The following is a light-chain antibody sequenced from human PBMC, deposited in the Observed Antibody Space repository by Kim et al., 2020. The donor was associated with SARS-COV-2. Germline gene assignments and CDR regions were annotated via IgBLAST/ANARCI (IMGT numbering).Light chain of an antibody. CDR2: EVS. V-gene: IGLV2-18*02. Sequence: SCTISGTGTSCDVWSYNRVSWYQQPPRTDPKLLIYEVSNRPSGVPDRFSGSKSGNTASLTISGLQAEDEADYYCSSYTSSSTWVFGGGTKLTVL. J-gene: IGLJ3*02. CDR1: SCDVWSYNR. CDR3: SSYTSSSTWV.